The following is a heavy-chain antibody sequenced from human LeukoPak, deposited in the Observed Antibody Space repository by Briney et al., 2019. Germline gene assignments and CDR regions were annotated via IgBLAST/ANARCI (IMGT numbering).Heavy chain of an antibody. Sequence: QAPGQGLEWMGGISADNGNTKYAQKLQGRVTMTTDTSTSTAYMELRSLRSDDTAVYYCAAVWWLAWGQGTLVTVSS. D-gene: IGHD5-12*01. CDR3: AAVWWLA. V-gene: IGHV1-18*01. J-gene: IGHJ5*02. CDR2: ISADNGNT.